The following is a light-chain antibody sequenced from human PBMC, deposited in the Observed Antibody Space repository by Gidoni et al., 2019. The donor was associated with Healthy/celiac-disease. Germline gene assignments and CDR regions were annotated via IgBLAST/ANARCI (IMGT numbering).Light chain of an antibody. CDR3: SLYTSSSTLGV. Sequence: QSALTHPPSVSASPGASVTIPCTGTSSDVGSYNRVSWYPQPPGTAPKLMIYEVSNRPSVVPDRFSGSKSGNTASLTISGLQAEDEADYYCSLYTSSSTLGVFGGGTKLTVL. CDR2: EVS. V-gene: IGLV2-18*01. CDR1: SSDVGSYNR. J-gene: IGLJ3*02.